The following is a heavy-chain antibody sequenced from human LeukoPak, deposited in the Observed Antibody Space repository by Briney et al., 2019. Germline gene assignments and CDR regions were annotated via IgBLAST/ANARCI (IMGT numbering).Heavy chain of an antibody. CDR1: GASISSGGYY. J-gene: IGHJ4*02. CDR2: ISYGGST. D-gene: IGHD2-15*01. V-gene: IGHV4-31*03. CDR3: AKQAVEGWYLGQFDY. Sequence: PSETLSLTCTVSGASISSGGYYWSWIRQHPGKGLEWIGYISYGGSTYYNPSLKSRVTISVDTSKNQFSLKLNSVTAADTAVYYCAKQAVEGWYLGQFDYWGQGTLVTVSS.